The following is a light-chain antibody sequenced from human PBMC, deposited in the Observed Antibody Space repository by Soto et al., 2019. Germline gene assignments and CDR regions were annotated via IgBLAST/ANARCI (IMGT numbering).Light chain of an antibody. J-gene: IGKJ1*01. CDR3: QQYNSYSRT. CDR1: QNINRW. V-gene: IGKV1-5*03. Sequence: DIQMTQSPSTLSASVGDRVTITCRASQNINRWLAWYQQKPGKAPKLLVSKASSLESGVPSRFSGSGSGTEFTLTISSLQPDDFATYYCQQYNSYSRTFGQGTKVGIK. CDR2: KAS.